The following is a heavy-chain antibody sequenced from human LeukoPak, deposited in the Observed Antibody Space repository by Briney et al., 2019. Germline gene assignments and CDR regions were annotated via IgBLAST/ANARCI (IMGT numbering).Heavy chain of an antibody. V-gene: IGHV3-23*01. CDR1: GFTFSSYA. J-gene: IGHJ4*02. Sequence: GGSLRLSCAASGFTFSSYAMGWVRQAPGKGLEWVSAISGSGGSTYYADSVKGRFTISRDNSKNTLYLQMNSLRAEDTAVYYCAMGTESELLPFDYWGQGTLVTVSS. D-gene: IGHD1-26*01. CDR2: ISGSGGST. CDR3: AMGTESELLPFDY.